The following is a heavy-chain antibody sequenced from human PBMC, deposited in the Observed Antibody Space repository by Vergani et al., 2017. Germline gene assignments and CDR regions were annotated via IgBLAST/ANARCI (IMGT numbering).Heavy chain of an antibody. J-gene: IGHJ4*02. CDR3: AREEEISTRVGQERHRRFDY. D-gene: IGHD5-24*01. V-gene: IGHV3-11*01. Sequence: QVQLVESGGGLVKPGGSLRLSCAASGFTFSDYYMSWIRQAPGKGLEWVSYISSSGSTIYYADSVKGRFTISRDNAKNSLYLQMNSLRAEDTAVYYCAREEEISTRVGQERHRRFDYWGQGTMVTVSS. CDR1: GFTFSDYY. CDR2: ISSSGSTI.